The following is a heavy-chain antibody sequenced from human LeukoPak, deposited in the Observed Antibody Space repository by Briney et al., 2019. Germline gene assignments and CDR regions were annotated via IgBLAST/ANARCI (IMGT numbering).Heavy chain of an antibody. CDR2: IYYSGST. CDR3: AVNGYDYYFDY. CDR1: GGSISSDGYY. J-gene: IGHJ4*02. V-gene: IGHV4-39*01. Sequence: SETLSLTCTVSGGSISSDGYYWGWIRQPPGKGLEWIGSIYYSGSTYYNPSLKSRVTISVDTSKNQFSLKLSSVTAADTAVYYCAVNGYDYYFDYWGQGTLVTVPS. D-gene: IGHD5-12*01.